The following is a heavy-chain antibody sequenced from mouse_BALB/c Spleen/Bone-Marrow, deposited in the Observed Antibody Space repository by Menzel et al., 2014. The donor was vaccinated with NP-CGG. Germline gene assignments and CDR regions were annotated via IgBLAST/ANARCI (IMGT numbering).Heavy chain of an antibody. CDR2: IWSDGST. CDR1: GFSLTSYG. J-gene: IGHJ2*01. Sequence: VQLQQPGTGLGAPSQILSITCTISGFSLTSYGVHWVRQPPGKGLEWLVVIWSDGSTAYNSALKSRLSISKYSSKSQVFLKMNSHQTDDTARYYCARHANWYYFDYWGQGTTLTVSS. CDR3: ARHANWYYFDY. V-gene: IGHV2-6-1*01.